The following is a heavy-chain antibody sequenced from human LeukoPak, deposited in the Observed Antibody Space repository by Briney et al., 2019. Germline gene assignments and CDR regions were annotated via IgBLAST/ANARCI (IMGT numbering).Heavy chain of an antibody. CDR1: GGTFSSYA. CDR2: IIPILGIA. CDR3: ARGGTTVVYYYYYMDV. V-gene: IGHV1-69*04. Sequence: SVKVSCKASGGTFSSYAISWVRQAPGQGLEWMGRIIPILGIANYAQKFQGRVTITADKSTSTAYMELSSLRSEDTAVYYCARGGTTVVYYYYYMDVWGKGTTVTVSS. J-gene: IGHJ6*03. D-gene: IGHD4-23*01.